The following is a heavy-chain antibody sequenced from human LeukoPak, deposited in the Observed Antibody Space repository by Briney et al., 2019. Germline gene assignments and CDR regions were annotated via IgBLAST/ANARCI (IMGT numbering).Heavy chain of an antibody. D-gene: IGHD6-19*01. CDR3: ARGRYSSGVGY. CDR2: MNPNSGNT. Sequence: ASVKVSCKASGYTFTDYYMHWVRQAPGQGLEWMGWMNPNSGNTGYAQKFQGRVTMTRNTSISTAYMELSSLRSEDTAVYYCARGRYSSGVGYWGQGTLVTVSS. J-gene: IGHJ4*02. V-gene: IGHV1-8*02. CDR1: GYTFTDYY.